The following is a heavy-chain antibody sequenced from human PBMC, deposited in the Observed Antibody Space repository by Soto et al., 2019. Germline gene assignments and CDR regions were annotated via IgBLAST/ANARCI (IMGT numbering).Heavy chain of an antibody. Sequence: PSETLSLTCTVSGGSVSSYYWSWLRQPPGKGLEWIGYIYYSGSTNYNPSLKSRVTISVDTSKNQFSLKLSSVTAADTAVYYCAREPPGAHYYFDSWGQGTLVTVSP. D-gene: IGHD7-27*01. V-gene: IGHV4-59*02. CDR3: AREPPGAHYYFDS. CDR2: IYYSGST. CDR1: GGSVSSYY. J-gene: IGHJ4*02.